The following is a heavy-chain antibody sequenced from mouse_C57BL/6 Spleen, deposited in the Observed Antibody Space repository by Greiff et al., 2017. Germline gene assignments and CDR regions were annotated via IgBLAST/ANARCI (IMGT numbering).Heavy chain of an antibody. D-gene: IGHD1-1*01. Sequence: QVQLKQPGAELVRPGSSVKPSCKASGYTFTSYWMHWVKQRPIQGLEWIGNIDPSDSETHYNQKFKDKATLTVDKSSSTAYMQLSSLTSEDSAVYYCARCYGSSPYAMDYWGQGTSVTVSS. V-gene: IGHV1-52*01. CDR2: IDPSDSET. CDR1: GYTFTSYW. J-gene: IGHJ4*01. CDR3: ARCYGSSPYAMDY.